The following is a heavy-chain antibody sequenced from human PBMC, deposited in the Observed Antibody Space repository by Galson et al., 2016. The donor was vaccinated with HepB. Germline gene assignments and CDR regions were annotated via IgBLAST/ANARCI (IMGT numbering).Heavy chain of an antibody. CDR1: GDSVSSSSAA. V-gene: IGHV6-1*01. Sequence: CAISGDSVSSSSAAWRWIRQSPSRGLEWLGRSFYRSRWFNEYASSVKSRITINADTSNNQVSLQLNSVTSEDTAVYYCASERAGTVDYWSQGTLVTVSS. CDR2: SFYRSRWFN. D-gene: IGHD1-26*01. J-gene: IGHJ4*02. CDR3: ASERAGTVDY.